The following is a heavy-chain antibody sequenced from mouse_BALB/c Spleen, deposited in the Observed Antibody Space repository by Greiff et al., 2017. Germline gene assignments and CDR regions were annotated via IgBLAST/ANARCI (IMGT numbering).Heavy chain of an antibody. V-gene: IGHV14-3*02. CDR1: GFNIKDTY. CDR2: IDPANGNT. D-gene: IGHD1-1*01. J-gene: IGHJ4*01. CDR3: ARWYYGSVAMDY. Sequence: EVQLQQSGAELVKPGASVKLSCTASGFNIKDTYMHWVKQRPEQGLEWIGRIDPANGNTKYDPKFQGKATITADTSSNTAYLQLSSLTSEDTAVYYCARWYYGSVAMDYWGQGTSVTVSS.